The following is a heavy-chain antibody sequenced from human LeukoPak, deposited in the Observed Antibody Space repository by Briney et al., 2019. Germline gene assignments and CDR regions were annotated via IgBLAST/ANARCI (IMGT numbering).Heavy chain of an antibody. CDR2: IRYDGSNK. V-gene: IGHV3-30*02. Sequence: GGSLRLSCAASGFTFSSYGMHWVRRAPGKGLERVAFIRYDGSNKYYADSVKGRFTISRDNSKNTLYLQMNSLRAEDTAVYYCAKDPDPPGNYFDYWGQGTLVTVSS. CDR1: GFTFSSYG. CDR3: AKDPDPPGNYFDY. D-gene: IGHD1-14*01. J-gene: IGHJ4*02.